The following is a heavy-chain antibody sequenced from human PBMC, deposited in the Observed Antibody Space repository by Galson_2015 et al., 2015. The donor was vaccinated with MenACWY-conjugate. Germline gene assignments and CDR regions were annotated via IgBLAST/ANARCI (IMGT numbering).Heavy chain of an antibody. CDR2: IYSGGST. J-gene: IGHJ3*02. Sequence: SLRLSCAASGFTVSSNYMSWVRQAPGKGLEWVSVIYSGGSTYYADSVKGRFTISGDNSKNTLYLQMNSLRAEDTAVYYCARDSSIVGATTSDAFDIWGQGTMVTVSS. CDR3: ARDSSIVGATTSDAFDI. D-gene: IGHD1-26*01. V-gene: IGHV3-66*01. CDR1: GFTVSSNY.